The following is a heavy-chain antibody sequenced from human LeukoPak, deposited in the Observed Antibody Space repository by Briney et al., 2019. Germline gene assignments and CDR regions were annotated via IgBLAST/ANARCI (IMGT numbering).Heavy chain of an antibody. CDR3: ARWDDSSGYYPYYFDY. Sequence: GGALRLSCAASVFTFRRYRMNWVRQGPGKGVEWGSSISSSSSYIYYADSVKGRFTISRDNAKKSLYLQMNSLRAEDTAVYYCARWDDSSGYYPYYFDYWGQGTLVTVSS. V-gene: IGHV3-21*01. J-gene: IGHJ4*02. D-gene: IGHD3-22*01. CDR2: ISSSSSYI. CDR1: VFTFRRYR.